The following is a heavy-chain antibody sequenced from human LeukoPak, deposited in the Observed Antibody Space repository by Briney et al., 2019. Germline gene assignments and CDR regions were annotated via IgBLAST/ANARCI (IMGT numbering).Heavy chain of an antibody. CDR2: IIPIFGTA. Sequence: VASVKVSCKASGGTFSKYAISGVREALGRGLGWVGGIIPIFGTANYVQKFQGRVTITADESTSTAYMELSSLRSEDTAVYYCARTWFGELSYYYYYMDVWGKGTTVTVSS. J-gene: IGHJ6*03. CDR3: ARTWFGELSYYYYYMDV. CDR1: GGTFSKYA. D-gene: IGHD3-10*01. V-gene: IGHV1-69*01.